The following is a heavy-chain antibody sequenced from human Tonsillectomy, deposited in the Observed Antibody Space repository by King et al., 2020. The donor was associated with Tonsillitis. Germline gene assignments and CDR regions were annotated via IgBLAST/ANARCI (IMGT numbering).Heavy chain of an antibody. CDR3: ARGRNYYDICGPRLTDL. CDR2: INQDGREK. Sequence: MSWVRQAPGKGLEWVANINQDGREKYYVDSVRGRFTFSRDTAKNSLYLQMNSLRTEDTAVYYCARGRNYYDICGPRLTDLWGPGTLVTVAS. V-gene: IGHV3-7*01. J-gene: IGHJ4*02. D-gene: IGHD3-22*01.